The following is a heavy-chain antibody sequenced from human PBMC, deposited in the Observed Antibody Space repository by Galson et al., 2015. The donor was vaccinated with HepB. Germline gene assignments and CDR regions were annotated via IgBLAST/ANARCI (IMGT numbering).Heavy chain of an antibody. V-gene: IGHV2-5*02. CDR1: GFSLTTSGVG. CDR2: IYWDDDK. Sequence: PALVKPTQTLTLTCTFSGFSLTTSGVGVGWIRQPPGKALEWLALIYWDDDKRYSPSLKGRLTITKATSGNQVVLTMTAMGPVDTATYYCARNDFSMLLPDRWGQGTLVTVSS. J-gene: IGHJ5*02. D-gene: IGHD3-3*01. CDR3: ARNDFSMLLPDR.